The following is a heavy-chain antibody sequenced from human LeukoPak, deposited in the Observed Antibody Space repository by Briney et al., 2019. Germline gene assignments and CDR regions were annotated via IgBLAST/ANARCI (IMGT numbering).Heavy chain of an antibody. CDR1: GYKFTNYW. J-gene: IGHJ4*02. Sequence: GESLKISCKASGYKFTNYWIGWVRQMPGKGLEWMTIIYPGDAETRYSPSFQGQVTISADKSIGTMYLQWSSLKASDTAMYYCARALRTGQGDYVPVLWGQGTLVIVSS. V-gene: IGHV5-51*01. CDR3: ARALRTGQGDYVPVL. CDR2: IYPGDAET. D-gene: IGHD4-17*01.